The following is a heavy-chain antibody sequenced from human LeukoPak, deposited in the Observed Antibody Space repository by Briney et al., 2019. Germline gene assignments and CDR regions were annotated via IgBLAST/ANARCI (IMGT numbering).Heavy chain of an antibody. CDR3: ARLRYDILTGCFDY. V-gene: IGHV4-39*01. Sequence: SQTLSLTCTVSGGSISSSSYYWGWIRQPPGKGLEWIGSVSNSGSKHYNPSLKSRVTIFEDTSKDQFSLKLSSVTAADTAVYYCARLRYDILTGCFDYWGQGTLVTVSS. CDR2: VSNSGSK. D-gene: IGHD3-9*01. J-gene: IGHJ4*02. CDR1: GGSISSSSYY.